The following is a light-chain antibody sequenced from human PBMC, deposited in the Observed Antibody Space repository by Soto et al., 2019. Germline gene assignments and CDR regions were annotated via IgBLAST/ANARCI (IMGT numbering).Light chain of an antibody. CDR1: QDLVYSDGHTY. J-gene: IGKJ1*01. V-gene: IGKV2-30*01. CDR2: KVS. CDR3: MQGGHWPWT. Sequence: DVVMTQSPLSLPVTLGQPASISCRSSQDLVYSDGHTYLNWYQQRPGQSPRRLIYKVSNRDSGVPDRFSGRGSGSDFTLKISRVEPEDVATYYCMQGGHWPWTFGQGTKVEIK.